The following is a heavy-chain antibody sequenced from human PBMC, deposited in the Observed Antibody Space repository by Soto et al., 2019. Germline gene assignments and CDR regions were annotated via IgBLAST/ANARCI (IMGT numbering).Heavy chain of an antibody. CDR3: ANRAMIVRWYYFDY. D-gene: IGHD3-22*01. J-gene: IGHJ4*02. Sequence: SVKVSFKASGGTFMSYAISWVRQAPGQGLEWMGGIIPIFGTANYAQKFQGRVTITADESTSTAYMELSSLRSEDTAVYYCANRAMIVRWYYFDYWGQGTLVTVSS. CDR1: GGTFMSYA. CDR2: IIPIFGTA. V-gene: IGHV1-69*13.